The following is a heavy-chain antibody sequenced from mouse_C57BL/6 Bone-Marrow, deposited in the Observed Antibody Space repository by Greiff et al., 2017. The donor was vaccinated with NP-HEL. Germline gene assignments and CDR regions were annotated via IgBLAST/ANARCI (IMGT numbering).Heavy chain of an antibody. J-gene: IGHJ4*01. CDR2: INTTYGTT. CDR3: ARERLWTYAMDY. CDR1: GYSFTDYN. D-gene: IGHD1-1*02. V-gene: IGHV1-39*01. Sequence: EVKLVESGPELVKPGASVKISCKASGYSFTDYNMNWVKQSNGKSLEWIGVINTTYGTTSYNQKFKGKATLTVDQSSSTAYMQLNSLTSEDSAVYYCARERLWTYAMDYWGQGTSVTVSS.